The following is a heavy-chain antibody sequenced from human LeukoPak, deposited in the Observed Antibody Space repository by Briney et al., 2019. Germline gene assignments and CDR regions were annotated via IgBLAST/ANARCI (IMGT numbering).Heavy chain of an antibody. Sequence: PGGSLRLSCAASGFTFSSYALHWVRQAPGKGLEWVAVISYDGRNKYFADSVNGRFTISRDNSKNTLYLQMNSLRAEDTAVYYCARDSTYYYGSGSSGPHYLDYWGQGTLVTVSS. J-gene: IGHJ4*02. CDR2: ISYDGRNK. CDR3: ARDSTYYYGSGSSGPHYLDY. V-gene: IGHV3-30*01. CDR1: GFTFSSYA. D-gene: IGHD3-10*01.